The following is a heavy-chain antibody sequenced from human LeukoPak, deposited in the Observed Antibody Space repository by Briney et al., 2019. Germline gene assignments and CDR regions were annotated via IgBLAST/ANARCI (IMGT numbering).Heavy chain of an antibody. CDR3: ASVYDISAYWGDSSKGYFDY. Sequence: SETLSLTCTVSGDSISSYYWNWIRQPPGKGLEWIGYISYIGSTNYNPSLKSRVTISLDTSKNQFSLQLSSVTAADTAVYYCASVYDISAYWGDSSKGYFDYWGQGTLITVSS. CDR1: GDSISSYY. CDR2: ISYIGST. J-gene: IGHJ4*02. D-gene: IGHD3-22*01. V-gene: IGHV4-59*01.